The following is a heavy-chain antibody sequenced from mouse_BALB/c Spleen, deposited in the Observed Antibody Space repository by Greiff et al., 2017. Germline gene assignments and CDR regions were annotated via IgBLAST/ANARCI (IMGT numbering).Heavy chain of an antibody. CDR1: GYSFTGYY. CDR2: VNPNNDGT. V-gene: IGHV1-26*01. Sequence: EVQLQESGPDLVKPGASVKISCKASGYSFTGYYMHWVKQSHGKSLEWIGRVNPNNDGTSYNQKFKGKAILTVDKSSSTAYMELRSLTSEDSAVYYCASAYYGYDWFAYWGQGTLVTVSA. J-gene: IGHJ3*01. D-gene: IGHD2-9*01. CDR3: ASAYYGYDWFAY.